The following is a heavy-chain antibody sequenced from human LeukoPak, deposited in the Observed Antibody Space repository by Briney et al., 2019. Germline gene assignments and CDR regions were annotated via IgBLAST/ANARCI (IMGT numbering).Heavy chain of an antibody. D-gene: IGHD6-13*01. CDR3: AKDGSGSIAGGNDY. V-gene: IGHV3-30*18. CDR1: GFTFINDG. CDR2: VSYDGSKK. Sequence: GGSLRLSCVSSGFTFINDGMDGVGHPPGKGLDWVAVVSYDGSKKYYADSVKGRFTISRDNSKNTLYLQMNSLRAEDTAVYYCAKDGSGSIAGGNDYWGQGTLVSVSS. J-gene: IGHJ4*02.